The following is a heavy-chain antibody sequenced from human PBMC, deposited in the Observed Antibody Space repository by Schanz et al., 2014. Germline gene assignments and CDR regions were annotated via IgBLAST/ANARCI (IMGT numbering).Heavy chain of an antibody. CDR1: GFTFSRYN. Sequence: EVQLVESGGGLVKPGGSLRLSCAGTGFTFSRYNMNWVRQAPGRGLEWVSSISRSSGRIYYSDSVKGRFTISRDNAKNLVYLQMNSLRAEDTAVYFCAKSYDTSGYSGFDYWGQGTLVTVSS. V-gene: IGHV3-21*06. D-gene: IGHD3-22*01. J-gene: IGHJ4*02. CDR3: AKSYDTSGYSGFDY. CDR2: ISRSSGRI.